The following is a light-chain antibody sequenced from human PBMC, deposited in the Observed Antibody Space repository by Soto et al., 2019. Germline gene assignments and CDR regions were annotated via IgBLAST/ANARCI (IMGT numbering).Light chain of an antibody. CDR3: QHYKSFPYT. V-gene: IGKV1-5*03. CDR1: QSISSW. J-gene: IGKJ2*01. Sequence: DIQMTQSPSTLSASVGDRVTITCRASQSISSWLAWYQQKPGKAPNLLIYKASSLQSGVPSRFSGSGSGTEFTLTISSLQPDDLASYYCQHYKSFPYTFGQGTKVEIK. CDR2: KAS.